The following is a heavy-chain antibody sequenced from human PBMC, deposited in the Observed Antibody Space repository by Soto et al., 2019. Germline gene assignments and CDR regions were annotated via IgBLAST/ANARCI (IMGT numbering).Heavy chain of an antibody. D-gene: IGHD4-17*01. V-gene: IGHV3-49*03. Sequence: EVQLVESGGGLVQPGRSLRLSCTASGFTFGDYAMSWFRQAPGKGLEWVGFIRSKAYGGTTEYAASVKGRFTISRDDSKSIAYLQMNSLKTEDTAVYYCTRGHDYGDYVAAFDIWGQGTMVTFSS. CDR1: GFTFGDYA. J-gene: IGHJ3*02. CDR3: TRGHDYGDYVAAFDI. CDR2: IRSKAYGGTT.